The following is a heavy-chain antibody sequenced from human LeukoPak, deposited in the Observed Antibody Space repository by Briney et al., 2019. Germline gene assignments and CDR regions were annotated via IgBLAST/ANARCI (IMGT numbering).Heavy chain of an antibody. V-gene: IGHV3-30*02. Sequence: GGSLRLSCAASGFTFSSYGMHWVRQAPGKGLEWVAFIRYDGSNKYYADSVKGRFTISRDNSKNTLYLQMNSLRAEGTAVYYCAKARDGYNPFFDYWGQGTLVTVSS. CDR1: GFTFSSYG. CDR2: IRYDGSNK. D-gene: IGHD5-24*01. J-gene: IGHJ4*02. CDR3: AKARDGYNPFFDY.